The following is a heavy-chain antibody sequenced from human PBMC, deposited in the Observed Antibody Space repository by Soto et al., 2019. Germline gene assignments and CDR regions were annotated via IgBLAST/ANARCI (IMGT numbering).Heavy chain of an antibody. V-gene: IGHV3-30*01. CDR3: ARGVIVDAPAYFHN. J-gene: IGHJ1*01. CDR1: GFTFTNCA. Sequence: QVQLVESGGGVVQPGRSLRLSCAASGFTFTNCAMHWVRQAPGKGLEWVAVVGSDGMHKYYGDFVKGRFTISRDTSENTVYLQMDRLTSEDTAVDYCARGVIVDAPAYFHNCGRGTLVIVDS. CDR2: VGSDGMHK. D-gene: IGHD1-26*01.